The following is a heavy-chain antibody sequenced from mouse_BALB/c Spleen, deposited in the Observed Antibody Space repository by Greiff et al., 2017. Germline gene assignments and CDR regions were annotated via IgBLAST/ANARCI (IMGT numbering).Heavy chain of an antibody. V-gene: IGHV5-6-2*01. D-gene: IGHD2-14*01. J-gene: IGHJ3*01. CDR1: GFTFSSYY. Sequence: EVKLMESGGGLVKLGGSLKLSCAASGFTFSSYYMSWVRQTPEKRLELVAAINSNGGSTYYPDTVKGRFTISRDNAKNTLYLQMSSLKSEDTALYYCARHRRVMDRYDEGAWFAYWGQGTLVTVSA. CDR2: INSNGGST. CDR3: ARHRRVMDRYDEGAWFAY.